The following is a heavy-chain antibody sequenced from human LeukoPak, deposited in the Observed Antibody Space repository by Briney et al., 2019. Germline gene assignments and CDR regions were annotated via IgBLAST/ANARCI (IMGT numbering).Heavy chain of an antibody. CDR1: GFTFSSYW. Sequence: SGGSLRLSCAASGFTFSSYWMSWVRQAPGKGLEWVANIKQDGTEKYYVDSVEGRFTISRDNAKNSLYLEMNSLRAEDTAVYYCARWAIHIVEVVGGIRSVGAFDIWGQGTMVTVSS. CDR3: ARWAIHIVEVVGGIRSVGAFDI. D-gene: IGHD2-15*01. CDR2: IKQDGTEK. V-gene: IGHV3-7*01. J-gene: IGHJ3*02.